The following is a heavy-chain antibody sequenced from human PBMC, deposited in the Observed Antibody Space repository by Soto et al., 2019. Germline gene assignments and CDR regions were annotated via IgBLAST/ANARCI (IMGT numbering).Heavy chain of an antibody. CDR3: GRDAGGRGDGAFDI. Sequence: SETLSLTCTVSGGSISSYHWSWIRQPPGKGLEWIGYIHYTGSTKYNPSLKSRVTISVDTSKNQFSLKLSSVSAADTAVYYCGRDAGGRGDGAFDIWGKGTLVTVSS. CDR2: IHYTGST. V-gene: IGHV4-59*01. CDR1: GGSISSYH. D-gene: IGHD3-16*01. J-gene: IGHJ3*02.